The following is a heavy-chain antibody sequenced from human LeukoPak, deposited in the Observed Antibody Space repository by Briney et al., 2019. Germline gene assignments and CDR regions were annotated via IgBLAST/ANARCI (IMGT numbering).Heavy chain of an antibody. CDR3: ARHQIMVPPGY. D-gene: IGHD2-8*01. Sequence: SETLSLTCTVSDDSISSSTYYWAWIRQPPGKGLEWIGSIYYSGSTYYNPSLKSRVTISIDTSKNEFVLNLSSVTAADTAVYYCARHQIMVPPGYWGQGTLVTVSS. CDR2: IYYSGST. CDR1: DDSISSSTYY. V-gene: IGHV4-39*01. J-gene: IGHJ4*02.